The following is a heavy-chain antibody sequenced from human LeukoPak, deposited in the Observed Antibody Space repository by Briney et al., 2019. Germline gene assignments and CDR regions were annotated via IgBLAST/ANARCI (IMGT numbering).Heavy chain of an antibody. J-gene: IGHJ4*02. CDR1: GYTFTSYD. V-gene: IGHV1-8*01. CDR3: ARGSFSRWTTQSYFDY. CDR2: MSPNSGNT. D-gene: IGHD4-23*01. Sequence: ASVKVSCKASGYTFTSYDIYWLRQAPGQGPEWMGWMSPNSGNTGSAQRFQGRVTMTRDTSMSSAYMELSNLRPEDTAVYYCARGSFSRWTTQSYFDYWGQGTLVTVSS.